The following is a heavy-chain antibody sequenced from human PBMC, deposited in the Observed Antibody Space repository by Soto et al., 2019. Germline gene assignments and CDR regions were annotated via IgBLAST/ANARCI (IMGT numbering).Heavy chain of an antibody. CDR2: IYYSGRT. CDR1: GGSISSGGYY. CDR3: GRYWYYGSGSENWFDP. V-gene: IGHV4-31*03. Sequence: QVQLQESGPGLVKPSQTLSLTCTVSGGSISSGGYYWSWIRQHPGKGLAWIGYIYYSGRTYYNPSLKSRATISVDTSKNQFALKLSSVTAADTAVYYWGRYWYYGSGSENWFDPWGQGTLVTVSS. D-gene: IGHD3-10*01. J-gene: IGHJ5*02.